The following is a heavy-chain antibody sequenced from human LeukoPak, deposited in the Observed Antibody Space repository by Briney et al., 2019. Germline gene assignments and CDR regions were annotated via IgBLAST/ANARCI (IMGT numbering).Heavy chain of an antibody. Sequence: SETLSLTCTVSGYSISSGYYWGWIRQPPGKGLEWIGTIYHSGSTYYNPSLKSRVTISVDTSKNQFSLKLSSVTAADTAVYYCARQYSYTSYFDYWGQGTLVTVSS. CDR3: ARQYSYTSYFDY. CDR1: GYSISSGYY. CDR2: IYHSGST. D-gene: IGHD6-6*01. J-gene: IGHJ4*02. V-gene: IGHV4-38-2*02.